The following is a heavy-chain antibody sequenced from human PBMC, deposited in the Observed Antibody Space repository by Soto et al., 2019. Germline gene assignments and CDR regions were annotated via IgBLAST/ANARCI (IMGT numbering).Heavy chain of an antibody. CDR3: AKDGGNYDNWFDP. V-gene: IGHV3-30*18. CDR1: GFTFSSYG. J-gene: IGHJ5*02. D-gene: IGHD3-22*01. CDR2: ISYDGSNK. Sequence: QVQLVESGGGVVQPGRSLRLSCAASGFTFSSYGMHWVRQAPGKGLEWVAVISYDGSNKYYADSVKGRFTISRDNSKNTLDPQLNRMRAEDTAVYYCAKDGGNYDNWFDPWCQGSLVTVS.